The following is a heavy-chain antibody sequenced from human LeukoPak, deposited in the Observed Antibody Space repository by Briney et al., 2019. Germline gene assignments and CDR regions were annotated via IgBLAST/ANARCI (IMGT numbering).Heavy chain of an antibody. CDR2: INHSGST. Sequence: KASETLSLTCAVYGGSFSGYYWSWIRQPPGKGLEWIGEINHSGSTNYNPSLKSRVTISVDTSKNQFSLKLSSVTAADTAVYYCARHLRITIFGVVTPPLRNWFDPWGQGTLVTVSS. D-gene: IGHD3-3*01. CDR1: GGSFSGYY. V-gene: IGHV4-34*01. J-gene: IGHJ5*02. CDR3: ARHLRITIFGVVTPPLRNWFDP.